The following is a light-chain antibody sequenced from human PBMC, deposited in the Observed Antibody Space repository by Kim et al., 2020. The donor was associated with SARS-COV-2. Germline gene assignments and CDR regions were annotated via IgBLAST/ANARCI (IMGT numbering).Light chain of an antibody. V-gene: IGLV1-47*01. CDR2: INT. Sequence: GQPVPISCSAPPSILVSNYLSCYHQLPRTAPHLLIYINTQRPSAVPDRFSGSKSGTSASLAISGLRSEDEAYYYCAAWDDSLSGVVFGGGTQLTVL. J-gene: IGLJ2*01. CDR1: PSILVSNY. CDR3: AAWDDSLSGVV.